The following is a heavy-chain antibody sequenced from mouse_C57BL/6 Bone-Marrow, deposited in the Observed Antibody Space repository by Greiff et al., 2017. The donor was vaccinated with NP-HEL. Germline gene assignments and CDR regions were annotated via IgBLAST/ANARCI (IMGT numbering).Heavy chain of an antibody. J-gene: IGHJ2*01. CDR2: INPYNGGT. V-gene: IGHV1-19*01. D-gene: IGHD4-1*01. CDR1: GYTFTDYY. CDR3: ARRGGTGGYFDY. Sequence: EVQLQQSGPVLVKPGASVKMSCKASGYTFTDYYMNWVKQSHGKSLEWIGVINPYNGGTTYNQKFKGKATLTVDKSSSTAYMELNSLTSEDSAVYYCARRGGTGGYFDYWGQGTTLTVSA.